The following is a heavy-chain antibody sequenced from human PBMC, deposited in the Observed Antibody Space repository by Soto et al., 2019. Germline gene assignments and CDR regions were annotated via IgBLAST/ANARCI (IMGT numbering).Heavy chain of an antibody. CDR2: IYYSGST. CDR1: GGSFSGYY. CDR3: ARVGGYHYYYGMDV. J-gene: IGHJ6*02. V-gene: IGHV4-34*01. Sequence: SETLSLTCAVYGGSFSGYYLTWIRQPPGTGLEWIGYIYYSGSTYYNPSLKSRVTISVDTSKNQFSLKLISVTAADTAVYYCARVGGYHYYYGMDVWGQGTTVTVSS.